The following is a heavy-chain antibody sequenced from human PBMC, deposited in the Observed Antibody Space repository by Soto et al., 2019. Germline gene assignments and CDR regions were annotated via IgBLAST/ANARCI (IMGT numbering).Heavy chain of an antibody. CDR1: GFTFSSYS. D-gene: IGHD6-25*01. J-gene: IGHJ3*02. CDR2: ISGSGGST. CDR3: EKGLSGLVSAFDI. V-gene: IGHV3-23*01. Sequence: XGSLRLSCAASGFTFSSYSMSWVRQAPGKGLEWVSAISGSGGSTYYADSVKGRFTISRDNSKNTLYLQMNSLRAEDTAVYYCEKGLSGLVSAFDIWGQGTMVTVSS.